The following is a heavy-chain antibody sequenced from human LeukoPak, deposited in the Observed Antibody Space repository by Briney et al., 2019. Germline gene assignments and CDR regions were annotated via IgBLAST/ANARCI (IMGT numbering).Heavy chain of an antibody. J-gene: IGHJ5*02. CDR1: GGSIGSSHFY. CDR2: IYYSGTT. Sequence: SETLSLTCTVSGGSIGSSHFYWGWIRQPPGKGLEWIGSIYYSGTTYYNPSLKSRVTISVDTSKNQFSLKLSSVTAADTAMYYCARGAAANNWFDPWGQGTLVTVSS. V-gene: IGHV4-39*07. CDR3: ARGAAANNWFDP. D-gene: IGHD6-13*01.